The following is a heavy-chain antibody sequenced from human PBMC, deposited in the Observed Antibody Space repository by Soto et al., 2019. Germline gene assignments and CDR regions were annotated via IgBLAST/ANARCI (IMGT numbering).Heavy chain of an antibody. CDR2: QXETGKX. J-gene: IGHJ4*02. Sequence: GXSLRLSCPASGFTFGNYAMSWHRQAPGXGLQWVQTQXETGKXYHADSARRRGXAPKGNAXTTHYPQMSSLRAEDTDVYYCAKQQRGLIRDLDYWSKGTLVPVYS. CDR3: AKQQRGLIRDLDY. CDR1: GFTFGNYA. V-gene: IGHV3-23*01. D-gene: IGHD3-10*01.